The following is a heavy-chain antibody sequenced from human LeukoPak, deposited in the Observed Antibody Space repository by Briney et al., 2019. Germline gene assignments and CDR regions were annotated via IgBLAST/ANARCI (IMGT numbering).Heavy chain of an antibody. CDR3: ARIKWELLRGYYYGMDV. Sequence: GGSLRLSCAASGFTFSSYSMNWVRQAPGKGLEWVSSISSSSSYIYYADSVKGRFTISRDNAKNPLYLQMNSLRAEDTAVYYCARIKWELLRGYYYGMDVWGQGTTVTVPS. V-gene: IGHV3-21*01. J-gene: IGHJ6*02. CDR1: GFTFSSYS. D-gene: IGHD1-26*01. CDR2: ISSSSSYI.